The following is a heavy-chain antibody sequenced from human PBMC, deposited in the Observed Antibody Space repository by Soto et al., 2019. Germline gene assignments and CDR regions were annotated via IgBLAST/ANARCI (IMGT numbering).Heavy chain of an antibody. D-gene: IGHD5-18*01. J-gene: IGHJ4*02. CDR1: GYSFTSYW. Sequence: GESLKISCKGSGYSFTSYWISWVRQMPGKGLEWMGRIDPSDSSTNYSPSFQGHVTISADKSISTAYLQWSSLRASDTAIYYCARHEDSAVVADCWGQGTLVTVSS. CDR3: ARHEDSAVVADC. CDR2: IDPSDSST. V-gene: IGHV5-10-1*01.